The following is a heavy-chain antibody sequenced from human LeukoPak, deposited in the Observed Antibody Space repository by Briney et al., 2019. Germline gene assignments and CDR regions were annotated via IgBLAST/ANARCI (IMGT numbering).Heavy chain of an antibody. CDR3: AKDSDYYYYMDV. CDR1: GFTFSSYA. Sequence: GGSLRLSCAASGFTFSSYAMTWVRQAPGKGLEWVSTISGSGGSTYYADSVKGRFTISRDNSKNTLSLQMNSRRAEDTAVYYCAKDSDYYYYMDVWGKGTTVTVSS. CDR2: ISGSGGST. J-gene: IGHJ6*03. V-gene: IGHV3-23*01.